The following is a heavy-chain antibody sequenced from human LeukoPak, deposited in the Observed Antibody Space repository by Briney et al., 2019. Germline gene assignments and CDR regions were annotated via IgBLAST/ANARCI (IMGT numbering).Heavy chain of an antibody. CDR3: ARVVRYDSREFDY. CDR1: GFTFSSYA. D-gene: IGHD3-22*01. V-gene: IGHV3-23*01. CDR2: ISGSGGST. Sequence: GGSLRLSCAASGFTFSSYAMSWVRQAPGKGLEWVSAISGSGGSTYYADSVRGRFTISRDNAKNSLYLQMNSLRAEDTAVYYCARVVRYDSREFDYWGQGTLVTVSS. J-gene: IGHJ4*02.